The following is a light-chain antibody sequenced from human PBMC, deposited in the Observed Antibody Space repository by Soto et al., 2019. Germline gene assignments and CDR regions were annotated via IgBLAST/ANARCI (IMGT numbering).Light chain of an antibody. J-gene: IGKJ5*01. CDR3: QQYGSSPIT. CDR1: QSLSSSY. CDR2: GAF. V-gene: IGKV3-20*01. Sequence: EIVLNQSPVTLSLSPGERATLYCRPSQSLSSSYFAWYQHKPGQGPRLLSYGAFTRATGIPDRFSGSGSGTEFTLTISRLLPKDFEVYYCQQYGSSPITFGQGTRLEIK.